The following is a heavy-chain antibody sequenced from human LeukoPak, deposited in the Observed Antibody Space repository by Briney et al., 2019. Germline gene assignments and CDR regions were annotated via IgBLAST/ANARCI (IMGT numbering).Heavy chain of an antibody. D-gene: IGHD4-11*01. CDR2: IYSSGSS. CDR3: ARDRVTTVTTTGFRYYYYYIDV. Sequence: SETLSLTCTVSGGSISSGTYYWSWIRQPAGKGLEWIGRIYSSGSSNYNPSLKSRVTISVDTSKNQFSLKLSSVTAADTAVYYCARDRVTTVTTTGFRYYYYYIDVWGKGTTVTVSS. V-gene: IGHV4-61*02. CDR1: GGSISSGTYY. J-gene: IGHJ6*03.